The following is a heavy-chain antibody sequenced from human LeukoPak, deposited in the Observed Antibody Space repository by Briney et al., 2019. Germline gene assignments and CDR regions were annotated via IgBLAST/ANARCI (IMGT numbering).Heavy chain of an antibody. J-gene: IGHJ1*01. CDR2: IIPIFGST. D-gene: IGHD2-15*01. CDR1: GGSLSSFA. V-gene: IGHV1-69*13. Sequence: GASVKVSCKASGGSLSSFALNWVRQTPGQGLEWMGGIIPIFGSTNYAQKFQVRVTITADESTNTAYMELNSLRSEDTGVYYCARVMVVAGNGGHFLYWGQGTLVTVSS. CDR3: ARVMVVAGNGGHFLY.